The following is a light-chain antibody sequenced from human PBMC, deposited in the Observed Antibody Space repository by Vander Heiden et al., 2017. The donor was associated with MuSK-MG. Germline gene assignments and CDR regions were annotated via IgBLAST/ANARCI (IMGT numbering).Light chain of an antibody. J-gene: IGKJ3*01. CDR3: QHYNTWPFT. Sequence: EIVMTQSPATLSVSPGERVTLSCRASQSISNNLVWYQQKPGQAPRFLIYGASTRAPGIPARFSSGGSGTEFTLTISSLQSEDFAVYYCQHYNTWPFTFGPWTSVDIK. CDR2: GAS. CDR1: QSISNN. V-gene: IGKV3-15*01.